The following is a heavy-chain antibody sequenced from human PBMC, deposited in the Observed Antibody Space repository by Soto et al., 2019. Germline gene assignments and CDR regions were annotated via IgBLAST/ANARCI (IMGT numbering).Heavy chain of an antibody. CDR1: GGSISSYY. CDR2: IYYRGST. V-gene: IGHV4-59*01. D-gene: IGHD1-26*01. Sequence: QVQLQESGPGLVKPSETLSLTCTVSGGSISSYYWRWIRQPPGKGLEWIGYIYYRGSTNYNPSLKSRVTISVDTSKTQFSLKLSSVTAADTAVYYCARYSGTYWFDPWGQGTLVTVSS. J-gene: IGHJ5*02. CDR3: ARYSGTYWFDP.